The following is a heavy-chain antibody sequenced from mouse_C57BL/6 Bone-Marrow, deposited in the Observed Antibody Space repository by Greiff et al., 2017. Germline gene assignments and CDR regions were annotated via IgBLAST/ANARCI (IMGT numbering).Heavy chain of an antibody. CDR1: GFNIKDDY. D-gene: IGHD2-1*01. J-gene: IGHJ2*01. CDR3: SSFDGNDFDF. V-gene: IGHV14-4*01. CDR2: IDPEIGDT. Sequence: VQLQQSGAELVRPGASVKLSCTASGFNIKDDYIHWVKQRPEQGLEWIGWIDPEIGDTDYASKFQGKATITSDTSSNTAYLQLSSLTSEDTAVYYCSSFDGNDFDFWGQGTPLTGAS.